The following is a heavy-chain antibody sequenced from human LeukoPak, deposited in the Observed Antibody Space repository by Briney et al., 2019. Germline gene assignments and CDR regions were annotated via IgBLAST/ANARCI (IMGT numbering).Heavy chain of an antibody. CDR1: GGSISSYY. J-gene: IGHJ1*01. D-gene: IGHD3-10*01. CDR3: ARRIRSRYYGSGTAGPFQH. V-gene: IGHV4-59*12. CDR2: IYYSGST. Sequence: SETLSLTCTVSGGSISSYYWSWIRQPPGKGLEWIGYIYYSGSTNYNPSLKSRVTISVDTSKNQFSLKLSSVTAADTAVYYCARRIRSRYYGSGTAGPFQHWGQGTLVTVSS.